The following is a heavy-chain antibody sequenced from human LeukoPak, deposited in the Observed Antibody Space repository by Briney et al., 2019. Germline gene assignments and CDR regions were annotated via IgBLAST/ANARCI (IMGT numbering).Heavy chain of an antibody. CDR3: ARDRGGMVRGVRYYFDY. Sequence: SETLSLTCTVSGGSISSSSYYWGWIRQPPGKGLEWIGSIYYSGSTYYNPSLKSRVTISVDTSKNQFSLKLSSVTAADTAVYYCARDRGGMVRGVRYYFDYWGQGTLVTVSS. CDR1: GGSISSSSYY. J-gene: IGHJ4*02. D-gene: IGHD3-10*01. CDR2: IYYSGST. V-gene: IGHV4-39*07.